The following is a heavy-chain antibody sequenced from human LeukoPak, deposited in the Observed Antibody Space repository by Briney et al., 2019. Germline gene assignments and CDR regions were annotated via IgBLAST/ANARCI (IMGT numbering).Heavy chain of an antibody. Sequence: GGSLRLSCAASGFTFMNYNMYWVRQAPGKGLEWVANINQDDTQKYYVDSVKGRFAISKDNAKNSLYLQMNSLRVEDTAVYYCAKVGRSGWPLDNWGQGTLVTVSS. D-gene: IGHD6-19*01. CDR2: INQDDTQK. CDR3: AKVGRSGWPLDN. CDR1: GFTFMNYN. V-gene: IGHV3-7*01. J-gene: IGHJ4*02.